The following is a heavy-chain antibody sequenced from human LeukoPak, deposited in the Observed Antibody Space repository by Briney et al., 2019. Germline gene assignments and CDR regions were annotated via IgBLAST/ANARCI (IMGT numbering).Heavy chain of an antibody. V-gene: IGHV3-30*18. J-gene: IGHJ3*02. CDR3: AKDPSGYCSGGSCYSAFDI. CDR2: ISYDGSNK. Sequence: GGSLRLSCAASGFTFSSYGMHWVRQAPGKGLEWVAVISYDGSNKYYADSVKGRFTISRDNSKNTLYLQMNSLRAEDTAVYYCAKDPSGYCSGGSCYSAFDIWGQGTMVTVSS. D-gene: IGHD2-15*01. CDR1: GFTFSSYG.